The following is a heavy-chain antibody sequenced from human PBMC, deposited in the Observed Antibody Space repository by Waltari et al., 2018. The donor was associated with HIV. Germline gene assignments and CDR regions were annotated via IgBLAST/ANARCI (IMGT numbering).Heavy chain of an antibody. D-gene: IGHD6-13*01. V-gene: IGHV4-34*01. CDR3: ARGYAAAAPYFGLDV. Sequence: QVHLQEWGTGVLKPSETLSLSCAMYDGSFIGYYWTWIHQSPGRGLQWIGEINHAGATNYNPSLRSRLIFSIDTSKKQFYMKLTSVTVADTATYFCARGYAAAAPYFGLDVWGQGTTVTVSS. J-gene: IGHJ6*02. CDR2: INHAGAT. CDR1: DGSFIGYY.